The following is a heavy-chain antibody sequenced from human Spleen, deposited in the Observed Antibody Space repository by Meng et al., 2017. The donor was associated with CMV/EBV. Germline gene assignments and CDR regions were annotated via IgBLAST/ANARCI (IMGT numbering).Heavy chain of an antibody. D-gene: IGHD4-11*01. J-gene: IGHJ6*02. V-gene: IGHV1-69*05. CDR1: GGTFSSYA. CDR3: ARDLTPSSGPVTKSDYGMDV. Sequence: SVKVSCKASGGTFSSYAISWVRQAPGQGLEWMGGIIPIFGTANYAQKFQGRVTITTDESTSTAYMELSSLRSEDTAVYYLARDLTPSSGPVTKSDYGMDVWGQGTTVTVSS. CDR2: IIPIFGTA.